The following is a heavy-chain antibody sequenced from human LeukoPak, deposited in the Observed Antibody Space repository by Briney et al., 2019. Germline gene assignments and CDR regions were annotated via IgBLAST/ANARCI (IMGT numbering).Heavy chain of an antibody. V-gene: IGHV3-15*05. CDR2: IQHGGTT. CDR3: TTVTHFYL. D-gene: IGHD2/OR15-2a*01. J-gene: IGHJ4*02. CDR1: GFSFGGAW. Sequence: GGSLRLSCATSGFSFGGAWLSWVRQAPGKGLEWIGRIQHGGTTHYAAPLSGRFTISRDDSKATLYLHMNNLKTEDTAVYYCTTVTHFYLGGQGILVTVSS.